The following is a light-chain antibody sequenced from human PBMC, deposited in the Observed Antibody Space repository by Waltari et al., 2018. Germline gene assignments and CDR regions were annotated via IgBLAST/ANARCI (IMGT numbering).Light chain of an antibody. J-gene: IGKJ3*01. CDR2: DAY. CDR3: QQYNNLPLT. V-gene: IGKV1-33*01. Sequence: DIQMNQSPSSLSASVGDRITITCQASHDISNYLNWYQQESGKAPKLLIYDAYNLEGGVPSRFSGRGSGTHFTFTISNLQPEDVGTYFCQQYNNLPLTFGPGTRVDLK. CDR1: HDISNY.